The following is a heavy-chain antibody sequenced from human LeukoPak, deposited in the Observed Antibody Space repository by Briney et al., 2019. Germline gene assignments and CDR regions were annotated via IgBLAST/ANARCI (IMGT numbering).Heavy chain of an antibody. CDR1: GYTFTGYY. D-gene: IGHD3-10*01. J-gene: IGHJ4*02. V-gene: IGHV1-2*02. Sequence: GASVKVSCKASGYTFTGYYMHWVRQAPGQGLEWMGWINPNSGGTNYAQKIQGRVTMTRDTSISTAYMELSRLRSDDTAVYYCARDIIRMVRGALGYWGQGTLVTVSS. CDR3: ARDIIRMVRGALGY. CDR2: INPNSGGT.